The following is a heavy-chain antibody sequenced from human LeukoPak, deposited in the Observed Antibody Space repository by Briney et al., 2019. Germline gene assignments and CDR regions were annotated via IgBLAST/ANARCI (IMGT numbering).Heavy chain of an antibody. J-gene: IGHJ5*02. D-gene: IGHD6-13*01. CDR1: VYTFTIYA. Sequence: ASEKVSCKSSVYTFTIYAMNGVRQAPRQALEGMVWINPNTGTPTYAEGFTGRFVFSLDPSVSTAYLQTSSPKAEETAVYYRARSYRSSWGNNWLALWGQGPLVTVSS. CDR3: ARSYRSSWGNNWLAL. V-gene: IGHV7-4-1*02. CDR2: INPNTGTP.